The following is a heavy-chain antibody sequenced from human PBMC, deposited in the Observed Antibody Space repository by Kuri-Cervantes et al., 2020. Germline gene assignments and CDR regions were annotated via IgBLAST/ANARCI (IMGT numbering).Heavy chain of an antibody. CDR2: INPSGGST. D-gene: IGHD1-1*01. J-gene: IGHJ6*03. V-gene: IGHV1-46*01. Sequence: ASVKVSCKASGYTFTSYGISWVRQAPGQGLEWMGIINPSGGSTSYAQKFQGRVTMTRDTSTSTVYMELSSLRSEDTAVYYCARTGYYYYMDVWGKGTTVTVSS. CDR3: ARTGYYYYMDV. CDR1: GYTFTSYG.